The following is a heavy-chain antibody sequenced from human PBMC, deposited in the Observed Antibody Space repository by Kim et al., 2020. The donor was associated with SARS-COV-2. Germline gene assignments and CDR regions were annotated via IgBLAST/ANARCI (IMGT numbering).Heavy chain of an antibody. CDR1: GYTFIEHG. CDR2: ISTYDNGDR. CDR3: AREEASQGVYFDY. Sequence: ASVKVSCKASGYTFIEHGITWVRLAPGQGLEWMGWISTYDNGDRHFAQNFQGRLIMATDTSTTTAYMELRSLTSDDTAVYYCAREEASQGVYFDYWGQGT. J-gene: IGHJ4*02. V-gene: IGHV1-18*01. D-gene: IGHD3-16*01.